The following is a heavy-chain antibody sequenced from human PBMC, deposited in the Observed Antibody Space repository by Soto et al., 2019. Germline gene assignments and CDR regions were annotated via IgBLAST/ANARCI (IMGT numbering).Heavy chain of an antibody. V-gene: IGHV3-23*01. D-gene: IGHD6-19*01. CDR2: ISGSGGST. J-gene: IGHJ4*02. CDR1: GFTFSSYA. Sequence: EVQLLESGGGLVQPGGSLRLSCAASGFTFSSYAMSWVRQAPGKGLEWVSAISGSGGSTYYADSVKGRFTISRDNSKNTLYLQMNSLRAEDTAVYYCAKDRGPYSSGWYYFDYWGQGTLVTVSS. CDR3: AKDRGPYSSGWYYFDY.